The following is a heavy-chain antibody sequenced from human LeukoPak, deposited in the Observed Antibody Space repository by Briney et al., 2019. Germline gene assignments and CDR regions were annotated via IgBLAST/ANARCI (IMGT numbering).Heavy chain of an antibody. CDR3: ARAIYSGSYHFDY. D-gene: IGHD1-26*01. V-gene: IGHV3-48*01. Sequence: GGSLRLSCAASGFTFSSYSMDWVRQAPGKGLEWVSYISSSSSTIYYADSVKGRFTISRDNAKNSLYLQMNSLRAEDTAVYYCARAIYSGSYHFDYWGQGTLVTV. CDR1: GFTFSSYS. CDR2: ISSSSSTI. J-gene: IGHJ4*02.